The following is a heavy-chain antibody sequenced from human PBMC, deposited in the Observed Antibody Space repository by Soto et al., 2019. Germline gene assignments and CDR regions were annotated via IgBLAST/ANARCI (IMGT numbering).Heavy chain of an antibody. Sequence: GGSLRLSWAASGFTFSSYAMHWVRPAPGKGLEWVAVISYDGSNKYYAASVMGRFTISRDNSKNTLYLQMNSLRAEDTAVYYCARVTEGWLQLAPLDYWGQGALVTVSS. CDR1: GFTFSSYA. CDR2: ISYDGSNK. J-gene: IGHJ4*02. D-gene: IGHD5-12*01. V-gene: IGHV3-30-3*01. CDR3: ARVTEGWLQLAPLDY.